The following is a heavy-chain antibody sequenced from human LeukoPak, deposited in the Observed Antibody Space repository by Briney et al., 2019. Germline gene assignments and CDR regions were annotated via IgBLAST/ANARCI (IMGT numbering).Heavy chain of an antibody. CDR1: GLTFSEYT. CDR3: ATKKMGDDGYEYHFHA. V-gene: IGHV3-21*01. D-gene: IGHD5-12*01. CDR2: ICTSSNYI. J-gene: IGHJ4*02. Sequence: GESLTLSCAVSGLTFSEYTMNWVRHAPETGLVGVSSICTSSNYIYYVDPVKGRFTVCRDNAKNTLYLQMNSLRAGDSAVYYCATKKMGDDGYEYHFHAWGQGALGTVSA.